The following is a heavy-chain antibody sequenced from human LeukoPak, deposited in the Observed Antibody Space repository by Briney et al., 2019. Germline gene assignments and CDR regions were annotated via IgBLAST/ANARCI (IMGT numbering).Heavy chain of an antibody. CDR3: ARAYYDSSGFYYYYMDV. CDR2: INHSGST. CDR1: GGSFSGYY. D-gene: IGHD3-22*01. V-gene: IGHV4-34*01. J-gene: IGHJ6*03. Sequence: SETLSLTCAVYGGSFSGYYWSWIRQPPGKGLEWIGEINHSGSTNYNPSLKSRVTISVDTSKNQFSLKLSSVTAADTAVYYCARAYYDSSGFYYYYMDVWGKGTTVTVSS.